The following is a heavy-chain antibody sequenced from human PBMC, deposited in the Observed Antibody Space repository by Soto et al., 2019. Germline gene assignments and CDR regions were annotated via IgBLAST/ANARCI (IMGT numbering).Heavy chain of an antibody. CDR1: GFTFSSYA. V-gene: IGHV3-23*01. CDR2: ISGSGGST. D-gene: IGHD1-20*01. CDR3: ARSITGTTAVDY. Sequence: GGSLRLSCAASGFTFSSYAMSWVRQAPGKGLEWVSAISGSGGSTYYADSVKGRFTISRDNSKNTLYLQMNSLRAEDTAVYYCARSITGTTAVDYWGQGTLVTVS. J-gene: IGHJ4*02.